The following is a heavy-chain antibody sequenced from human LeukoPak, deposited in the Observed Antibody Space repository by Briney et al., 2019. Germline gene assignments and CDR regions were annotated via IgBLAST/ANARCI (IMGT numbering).Heavy chain of an antibody. CDR2: ISGSGGTT. J-gene: IGHJ4*02. D-gene: IGHD6-13*01. V-gene: IGHV3-23*01. Sequence: GGSLRLSCAASGFTFSNYGMSWVRQAPGKGLEWVSAISGSGGTTYYADSVKGRFTISRDNSENTLYLQMNSLRAEDTAVYYCARRAAAGADYWGQGTLVTVSS. CDR1: GFTFSNYG. CDR3: ARRAAAGADY.